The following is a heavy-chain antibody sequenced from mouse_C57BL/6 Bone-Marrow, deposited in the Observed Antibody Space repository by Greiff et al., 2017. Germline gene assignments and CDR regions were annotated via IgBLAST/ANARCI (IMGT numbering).Heavy chain of an antibody. D-gene: IGHD1-1*01. V-gene: IGHV1-5*01. Sequence: DVQLQESGTVLARPGASVKMSCKTSGYTFTSYWMHWVKQRPGQGLEWIGAIYPGNSDTSYNQKFKGKAKLTAVTSASTAYMELSSLTNEDSAVYYCTRSDGSSYDAYWGQGTLVTVSA. CDR2: IYPGNSDT. J-gene: IGHJ3*01. CDR1: GYTFTSYW. CDR3: TRSDGSSYDAY.